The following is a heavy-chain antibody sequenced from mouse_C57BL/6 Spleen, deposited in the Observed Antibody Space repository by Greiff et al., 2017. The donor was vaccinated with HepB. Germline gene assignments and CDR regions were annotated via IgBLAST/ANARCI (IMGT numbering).Heavy chain of an antibody. V-gene: IGHV1-39*01. CDR3: ARSGYSNYWFAY. CDR2: INPNYGTT. J-gene: IGHJ3*01. CDR1: GYSFTDHN. D-gene: IGHD2-5*01. Sequence: EVQLVESGPELVKPGASVKISCKASGYSFTDHNMNWVKQSNGKSLEWIGVINPNYGTTSYNQKFKGKATLTVDQSSSTAYMQLNSLTSEDSAVYYCARSGYSNYWFAYWGQGTLVTVSA.